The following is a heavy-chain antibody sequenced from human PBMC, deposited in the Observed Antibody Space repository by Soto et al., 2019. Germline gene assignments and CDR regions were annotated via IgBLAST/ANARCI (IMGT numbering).Heavy chain of an antibody. CDR3: AREEQLHYDYYGMDV. Sequence: GGSLRLSCAASGFTFSSYSMNWVRQAPGKGLEWVSSISSSSSYIYYADSVKGRFTISRDNAKNSLYLQMNSLRAEDTAVYYCAREEQLHYDYYGMDVWGQGTTVTVSS. D-gene: IGHD5-18*01. CDR1: GFTFSSYS. J-gene: IGHJ6*02. V-gene: IGHV3-21*01. CDR2: ISSSSSYI.